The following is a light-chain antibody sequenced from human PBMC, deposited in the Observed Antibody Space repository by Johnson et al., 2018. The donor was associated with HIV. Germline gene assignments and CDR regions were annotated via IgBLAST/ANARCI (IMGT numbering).Light chain of an antibody. CDR3: ETWDNSLNVGHV. CDR2: EDT. CDR1: SSNIGNNS. V-gene: IGLV1-51*02. Sequence: QSVLTQPPSVSAAPGQKVTISCSGSSSNIGNNSVSWYQQLPGTAPKLLIYEDTKRPSGTPDRFSGSKSGTSATLAITGLQTWDEADYYCETWDNSLNVGHVFGTGTKVTVL. J-gene: IGLJ1*01.